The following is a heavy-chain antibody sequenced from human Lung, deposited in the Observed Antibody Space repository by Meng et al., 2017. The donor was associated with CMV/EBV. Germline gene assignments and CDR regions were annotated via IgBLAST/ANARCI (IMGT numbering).Heavy chain of an antibody. CDR3: ARGDYSGYDVPDY. J-gene: IGHJ4*02. CDR1: GFMFSSYT. V-gene: IGHV3-21*06. Sequence: GGSLRLXCAASGFMFSSYTMNWVRQAPGRGLEWVSSISSSSAYIFYADSVKGRFTISRDNAKNSLNQQMNSLRAEDTAFYYCARGDYSGYDVPDYWGQGTXVTVSS. D-gene: IGHD5-12*01. CDR2: ISSSSAYI.